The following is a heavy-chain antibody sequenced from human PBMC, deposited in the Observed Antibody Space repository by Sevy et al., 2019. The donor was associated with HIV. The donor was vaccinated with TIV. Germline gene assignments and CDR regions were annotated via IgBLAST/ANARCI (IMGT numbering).Heavy chain of an antibody. Sequence: GGSLRLSCAASGFTFSNAWMSWVRQAPGKGLEWVGRIKSKTDDGTTDYAAPVKGRFTISRDDSKNTLYLQMNSLKTEDTAVYYCTTDLGNWLQLRGGGYWGQGTLVTVSS. CDR3: TTDLGNWLQLRGGGY. J-gene: IGHJ4*02. D-gene: IGHD5-12*01. CDR2: IKSKTDDGTT. V-gene: IGHV3-15*01. CDR1: GFTFSNAW.